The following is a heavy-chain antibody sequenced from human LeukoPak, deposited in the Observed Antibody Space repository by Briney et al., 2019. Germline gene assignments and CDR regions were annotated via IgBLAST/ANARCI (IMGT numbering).Heavy chain of an antibody. Sequence: SETLSLTCTVSGGSISSSSYYWGWIRQPPGKGLEWIGSIYYSGSTYYNPSLKSRVTISVDTSKNQFSLKLSSVTAADTAVYYCARAKTTNDRAFDIWGQGTMVTVSS. CDR2: IYYSGST. J-gene: IGHJ3*02. D-gene: IGHD2-8*01. CDR3: ARAKTTNDRAFDI. CDR1: GGSISSSSYY. V-gene: IGHV4-39*07.